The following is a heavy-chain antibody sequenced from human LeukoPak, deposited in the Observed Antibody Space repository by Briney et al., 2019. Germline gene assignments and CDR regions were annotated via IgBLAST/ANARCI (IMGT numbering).Heavy chain of an antibody. CDR1: GGSISSSSYY. CDR2: IYYSGST. CDR3: ARLTGTSSSYSFWSGYSTTVY. D-gene: IGHD3-3*01. Sequence: PSETLSLTCTVSGGSISSSSYYWGWIRQPPGKGLEWIVSIYYSGSTYYNSSLKSRVTISVDTSKNQFSPKLSSVTAAVTAVYYCARLTGTSSSYSFWSGYSTTVYWGQGTLVTVSS. V-gene: IGHV4-39*01. J-gene: IGHJ4*02.